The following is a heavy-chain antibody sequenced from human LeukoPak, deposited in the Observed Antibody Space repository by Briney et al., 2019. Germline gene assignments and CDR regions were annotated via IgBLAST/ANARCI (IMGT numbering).Heavy chain of an antibody. D-gene: IGHD6-6*01. V-gene: IGHV4-30-2*01. J-gene: IGHJ5*02. CDR1: GGSISSGGYS. CDR3: ARRFGIAARPRRGWFDP. Sequence: SQTLSLTCAVSGGSISSGGYSWSWIRQPPGKGLEWIGYIYHSGSTYYNPSLKSRVTISVDTSKNQFSLKLSSVTAADTAVYYCARRFGIAARPRRGWFDPWGQGTLVTVSS. CDR2: IYHSGST.